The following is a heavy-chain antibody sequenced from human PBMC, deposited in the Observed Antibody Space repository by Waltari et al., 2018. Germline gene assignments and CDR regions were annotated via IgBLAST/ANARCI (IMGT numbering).Heavy chain of an antibody. J-gene: IGHJ5*02. Sequence: QVQLQESGPGLVKPSETLSLTCAVSGYSISSGYYWGWIRQPPGKGLEWIGNIYHSGSTYYNPSLKSRVTISVDTSKNQFSLKLSSVTAADTAVYYCARDGHYYDSSGYSRSWFDPWGQGTLVTVSS. CDR3: ARDGHYYDSSGYSRSWFDP. CDR2: IYHSGST. V-gene: IGHV4-38-2*02. CDR1: GYSISSGYY. D-gene: IGHD3-22*01.